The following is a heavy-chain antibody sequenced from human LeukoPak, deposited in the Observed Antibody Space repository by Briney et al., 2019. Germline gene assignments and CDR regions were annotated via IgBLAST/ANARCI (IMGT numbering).Heavy chain of an antibody. V-gene: IGHV1-18*01. J-gene: IGHJ5*01. Sequence: ASVKVSCKATSRISWARQAPGQGLEWMGWIGTYGGDTYYAQKFQGRITVTTDTSTSTVYMELRNLRSDDTAVYYCARDLWNFYDDSGYNRDFDSWGQGTQVTVSS. CDR1: TSR. D-gene: IGHD3-22*01. CDR2: IGTYGGDT. CDR3: ARDLWNFYDDSGYNRDFDS.